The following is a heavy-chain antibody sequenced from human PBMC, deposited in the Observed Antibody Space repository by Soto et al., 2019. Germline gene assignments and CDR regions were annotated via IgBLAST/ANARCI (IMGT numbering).Heavy chain of an antibody. CDR3: AREFSNSPEAFDS. Sequence: SETLSLTCTVSGGSVNSDNFYWRWIRQPPGRGLEWLGYIYYTGSTRYNPSLKRRVTIAIDTSRNQFTLKLSSVTAADTAVYYCAREFSNSPEAFDSWGQGSLVTVSS. V-gene: IGHV4-61*01. D-gene: IGHD6-6*01. J-gene: IGHJ4*02. CDR1: GGSVNSDNFY. CDR2: IYYTGST.